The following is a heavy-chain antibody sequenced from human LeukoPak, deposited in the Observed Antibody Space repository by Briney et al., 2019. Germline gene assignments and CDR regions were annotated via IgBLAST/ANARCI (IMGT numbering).Heavy chain of an antibody. Sequence: GRSLRLSCAASGFTFDDYAMHWVRQAPGKGLEWVSGISWNSGSIGYADSVKGRFTISRDNAKNSLYLQMNSLRAEDTAVYYCARELVPAADYWGQGTLVTVSS. V-gene: IGHV3-9*01. J-gene: IGHJ4*02. CDR1: GFTFDDYA. CDR3: ARELVPAADY. CDR2: ISWNSGSI. D-gene: IGHD2-2*01.